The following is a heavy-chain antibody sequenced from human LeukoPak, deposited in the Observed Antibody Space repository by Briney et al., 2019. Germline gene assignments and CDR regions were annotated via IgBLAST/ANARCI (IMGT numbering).Heavy chain of an antibody. CDR3: ARDGGEYDYVWGSYRPVSHWFDP. J-gene: IGHJ5*02. Sequence: SETLSLTCNVSGDPISGSTSYWGWIRQPPGKGPEWIGSIYYSGSTYYNPSLKSRVTISVDTSKNQFSLKLSSVTAADTAVYYCARDGGEYDYVWGSYRPVSHWFDPWGQGTLVTVSS. CDR1: GDPISGSTSY. D-gene: IGHD3-16*01. CDR2: IYYSGST. V-gene: IGHV4-39*07.